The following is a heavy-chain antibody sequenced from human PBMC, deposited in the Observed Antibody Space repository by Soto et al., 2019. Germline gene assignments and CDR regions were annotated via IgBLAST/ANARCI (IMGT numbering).Heavy chain of an antibody. J-gene: IGHJ4*02. D-gene: IGHD4-17*01. CDR1: GYSITAGGYY. CDR3: ASVIGGDSEYYFDY. Sequence: PSETLSLTCFVSGYSITAGGYYWSWIRHHPGKGLEWIGSFYSSGSIIYNPSLRSRVSISGDTSSNQFPMSLTSVTAADTAMYFCASVIGGDSEYYFDYWGQGTLVTVSS. CDR2: FYSSGSI. V-gene: IGHV4-39*06.